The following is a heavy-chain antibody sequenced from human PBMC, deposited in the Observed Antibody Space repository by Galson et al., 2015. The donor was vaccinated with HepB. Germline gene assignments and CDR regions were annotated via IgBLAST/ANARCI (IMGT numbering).Heavy chain of an antibody. J-gene: IGHJ4*02. D-gene: IGHD5-18*01. CDR1: GDSISSDGYY. CDR2: IYYSGST. Sequence: TLSLTCTVSGDSISSDGYYWNWIRQHPGKGLEWIGYIYYSGSTYYNPSLKSRVTISLETSMNQFSLKLSSVTAADTAVYYCARAPYVDTAMVFDYWGQGTLVTVSS. CDR3: ARAPYVDTAMVFDY. V-gene: IGHV4-31*03.